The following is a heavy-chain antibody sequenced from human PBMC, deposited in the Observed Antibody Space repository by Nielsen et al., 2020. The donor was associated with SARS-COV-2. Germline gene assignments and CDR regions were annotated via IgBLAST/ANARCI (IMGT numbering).Heavy chain of an antibody. D-gene: IGHD6-19*01. CDR1: GGSISSYY. CDR3: AAYSSGWSLGGGD. Sequence: SETLSLTCSVSGGSISSYYWGWMRQPPGKGLEWIVSIYQSGSTYYSPSLKSRITISVDTSKNQFSLKLTSVTAADTAVYYCAAYSSGWSLGGGDWGQGTLVTVSS. J-gene: IGHJ4*02. CDR2: IYQSGST. V-gene: IGHV4-39*07.